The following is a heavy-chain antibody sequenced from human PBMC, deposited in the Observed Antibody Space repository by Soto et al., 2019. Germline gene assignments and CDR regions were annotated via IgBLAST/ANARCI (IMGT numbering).Heavy chain of an antibody. V-gene: IGHV1-69*02. CDR2: IIPILGIA. CDR1: GGTFSSYT. J-gene: IGHJ4*02. D-gene: IGHD4-17*01. CDR3: ARFPQIDYGDSEGRFDY. Sequence: QVQLVQSGAEVKKPGSSVKVSCKASGGTFSSYTISWVRQAPGQGLEWMGRIIPILGIANYAQKFQGRVTITADKSTSTAYMELSSLRSEDTAVYYCARFPQIDYGDSEGRFDYWGQGTLVTVSS.